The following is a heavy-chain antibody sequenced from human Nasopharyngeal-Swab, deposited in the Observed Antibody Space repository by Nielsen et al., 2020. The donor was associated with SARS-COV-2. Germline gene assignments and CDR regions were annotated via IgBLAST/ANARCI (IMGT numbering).Heavy chain of an antibody. CDR3: AAYSSGPYYYYYGMDV. D-gene: IGHD4-11*01. Sequence: SVKVSCKASGFTFTSSAVQWVRQARGQRLEWIGWIVVGSGNTNYAQKFQERVTITRDMSTSTAYMELSSLRSEDTAVYCCAAYSSGPYYYYYGMDVWGQGTTVTVSS. CDR2: IVVGSGNT. V-gene: IGHV1-58*01. CDR1: GFTFTSSA. J-gene: IGHJ6*02.